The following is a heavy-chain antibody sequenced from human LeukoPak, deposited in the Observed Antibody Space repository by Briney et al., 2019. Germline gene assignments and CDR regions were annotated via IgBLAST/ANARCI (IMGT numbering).Heavy chain of an antibody. D-gene: IGHD2/OR15-2a*01. J-gene: IGHJ4*02. CDR1: GGSIGGYY. CDR3: ARRKSYSTSFDY. V-gene: IGHV4-59*01. Sequence: SETLSLTCTVSGGSIGGYYWSWIRQPPGKGLEWTGSIYYSGSTSYNPSLKSPVTISVDTSKNQFSLKVISVAAADTAVYYCARRKSYSTSFDYWGQGTLVTVSS. CDR2: IYYSGST.